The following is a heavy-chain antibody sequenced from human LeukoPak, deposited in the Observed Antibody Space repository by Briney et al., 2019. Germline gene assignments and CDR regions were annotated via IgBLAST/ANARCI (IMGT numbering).Heavy chain of an antibody. CDR2: ISSSGSTI. V-gene: IGHV3-48*03. CDR3: AREPLGSSRMVV. CDR1: GFTFSSYE. J-gene: IGHJ6*02. Sequence: GGSLRLSCAASGFTFSSYEMNWVRQAPGQGLEWVSYISSSGSTIYYADSVKGRFTISRDNAKNSLYLQMNSLRAEDTAVYYCAREPLGSSRMVVWGQGTTVTVSS. D-gene: IGHD2-2*01.